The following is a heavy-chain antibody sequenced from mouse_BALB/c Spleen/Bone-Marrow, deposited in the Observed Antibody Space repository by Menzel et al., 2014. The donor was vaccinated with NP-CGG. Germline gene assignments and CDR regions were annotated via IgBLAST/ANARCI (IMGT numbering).Heavy chain of an antibody. CDR2: IRNKANGYTT. Sequence: EVQLQESGGGLVQPGGSLRLSCATSGFTFTDHYMSWVRQPPGKALEWLGFIRNKANGYTTEYTASVKGRFTTSRDKYKSIFYLQKNTLRAEDSATYYGARDYLYYFDYWGQGTTLTVSS. J-gene: IGHJ2*01. CDR3: ARDYLYYFDY. CDR1: GFTFTDHY. V-gene: IGHV7-3*02. D-gene: IGHD2-1*01.